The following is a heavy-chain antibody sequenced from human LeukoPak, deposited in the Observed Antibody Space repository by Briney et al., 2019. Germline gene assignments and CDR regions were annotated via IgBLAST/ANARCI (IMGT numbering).Heavy chain of an antibody. CDR1: RFPVRSNY. CDR3: ASRYSSSWYDAFDI. J-gene: IGHJ3*02. V-gene: IGHV3-53*01. Sequence: PGGSLRLSCAASRFPVRSNYMSWVRQAPGKGLEWVSVIYSGGSTYYPDSVKGRFTISRDNSKNTLYLQMNSLRAEDTAVYYCASRYSSSWYDAFDIWGQGTMVTVSS. CDR2: IYSGGST. D-gene: IGHD6-13*01.